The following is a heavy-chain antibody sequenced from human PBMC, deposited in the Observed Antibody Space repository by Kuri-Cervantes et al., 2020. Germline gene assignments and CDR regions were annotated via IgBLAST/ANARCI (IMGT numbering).Heavy chain of an antibody. V-gene: IGHV4-4*02. CDR1: GGSISSSNW. Sequence: SCAVSGGSISSSNWWSWVRQPPGKGLEWIGEIYHSGSTNYNPSLKSRVTISVDKSKNQFSLKLSSVTAADTAVYYCARVPNPRYGGSPEGFYFDYWGQGTLVTVSS. D-gene: IGHD4-23*01. CDR3: ARVPNPRYGGSPEGFYFDY. J-gene: IGHJ4*02. CDR2: IYHSGST.